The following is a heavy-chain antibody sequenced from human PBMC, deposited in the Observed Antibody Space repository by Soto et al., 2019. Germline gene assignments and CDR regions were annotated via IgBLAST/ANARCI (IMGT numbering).Heavy chain of an antibody. CDR2: IVVGSGNT. CDR1: GFTFTSSA. Sequence: ASVKVSCKASGFTFTSSAMQWVRQARGQRLEWIGWIVVGSGNTNYAQKFQERVTITRDMSTSTAYMELSSLRSEDTAVYYCAVSEAYSGYAHGDYYYYMDVWGKGTTVTVSS. V-gene: IGHV1-58*02. D-gene: IGHD5-12*01. CDR3: AVSEAYSGYAHGDYYYYMDV. J-gene: IGHJ6*03.